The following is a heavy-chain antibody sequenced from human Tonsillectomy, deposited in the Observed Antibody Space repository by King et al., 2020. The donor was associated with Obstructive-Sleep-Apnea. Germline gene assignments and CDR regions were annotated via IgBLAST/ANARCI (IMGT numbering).Heavy chain of an antibody. V-gene: IGHV1-69*01. D-gene: IGHD3-22*01. J-gene: IGHJ4*02. Sequence: QLQLVQSGAEVKKPGSSVKVSCKASGGTFSSYAISWVRQAPGQGLEWMGGIIPIFGTANYAQKFQGRVTITADESTSTAYMELSSLRSEDTAVYYVGSALLSNNYDSSGYYSNYWGQGTLVTVSS. CDR2: IIPIFGTA. CDR3: GSALLSNNYDSSGYYSNY. CDR1: GGTFSSYA.